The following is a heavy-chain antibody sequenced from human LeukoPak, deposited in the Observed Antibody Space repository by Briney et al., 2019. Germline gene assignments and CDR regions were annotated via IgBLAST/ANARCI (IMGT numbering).Heavy chain of an antibody. V-gene: IGHV3-33*06. CDR1: GFTFSSYG. D-gene: IGHD3-9*01. Sequence: PGRSLRLSCAASGFTFSSYGMHWVRQAPGKGLEWVAVIWYDGSNKYYADSVEGRFTISRDNSKNTLYLQMNSLRAEDTAVYYCAKGLDYDILTGFDYWGQGTLVTVSS. CDR2: IWYDGSNK. J-gene: IGHJ4*02. CDR3: AKGLDYDILTGFDY.